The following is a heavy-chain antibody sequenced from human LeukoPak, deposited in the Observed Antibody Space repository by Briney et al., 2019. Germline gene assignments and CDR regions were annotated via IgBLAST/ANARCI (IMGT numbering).Heavy chain of an antibody. J-gene: IGHJ6*03. CDR1: GGSISSYY. D-gene: IGHD6-6*01. V-gene: IGHV4-4*07. CDR2: IYTSGST. CDR3: ARDLIAARPPYYQHFKDV. Sequence: KSSETLSLTCTVSGGSISSYYWSWIRQPAGKGLEWIGRIYTSGSTNYNPSLKSRVTMSVDTSKNQFSLKLSSVTAADTAVYYCARDLIAARPPYYQHFKDVWGKGTTVPVSS.